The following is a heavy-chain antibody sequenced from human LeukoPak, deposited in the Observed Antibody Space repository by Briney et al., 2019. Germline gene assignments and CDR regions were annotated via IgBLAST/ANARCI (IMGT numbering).Heavy chain of an antibody. Sequence: SETLSPTCTVSGGSISSYYWSWIRQPPGKGLEWIGYIYTSGSTNYNPSLKSRVTISVDTSKNQFSLKLSSVTAADTAVYYCARHPGGRITIFGVVHWYFDLWGRGTLVTVSS. J-gene: IGHJ2*01. CDR3: ARHPGGRITIFGVVHWYFDL. CDR2: IYTSGST. CDR1: GGSISSYY. V-gene: IGHV4-4*09. D-gene: IGHD3-3*01.